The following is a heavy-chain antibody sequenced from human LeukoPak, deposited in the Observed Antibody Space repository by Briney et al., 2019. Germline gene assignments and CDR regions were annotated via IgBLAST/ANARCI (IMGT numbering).Heavy chain of an antibody. D-gene: IGHD1-26*01. Sequence: GASVKVSCKASGYTFTSYDINWVRQATGQGLEWTGWMNPNSGNTGYAQKFQGRVTITRNTSISTAYMELSSMRSEDTAVYYCARGDLYSGSLETLDYWGQGTLVTVSS. CDR3: ARGDLYSGSLETLDY. V-gene: IGHV1-8*03. CDR1: GYTFTSYD. J-gene: IGHJ4*02. CDR2: MNPNSGNT.